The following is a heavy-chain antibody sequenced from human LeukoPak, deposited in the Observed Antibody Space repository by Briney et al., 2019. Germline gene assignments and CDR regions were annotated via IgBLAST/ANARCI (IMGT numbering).Heavy chain of an antibody. D-gene: IGHD2-21*02. V-gene: IGHV3-53*01. Sequence: PGGSLRLSCAASGFTVISNYMSWVRQAPGKGLEWVSVIYSDGNTYYADSVKGRFSISRDNSKNTLYLQVNGLRTEDTAVYYCAKDRLLNCRGDCYIFDYWGQGTVVTVSS. J-gene: IGHJ4*02. CDR3: AKDRLLNCRGDCYIFDY. CDR1: GFTVISNY. CDR2: IYSDGNT.